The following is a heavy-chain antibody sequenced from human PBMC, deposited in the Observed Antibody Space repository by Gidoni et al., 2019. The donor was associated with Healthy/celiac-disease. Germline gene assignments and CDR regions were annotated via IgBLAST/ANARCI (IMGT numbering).Heavy chain of an antibody. CDR2: IKSKTDGGTT. Sequence: EVQLVESGGGLVKPGGSLRLSCAASGFTFINAWLKWVRQAPGKGLEWVGRIKSKTDGGTTDYAAPVKGRFTISRDDSKNTLYLQMNSLKTEDTAVYYCTTDGEYSSSWYDYYGMDVWGQGTTVTVSS. D-gene: IGHD6-13*01. J-gene: IGHJ6*02. CDR3: TTDGEYSSSWYDYYGMDV. CDR1: GFTFINAW. V-gene: IGHV3-15*07.